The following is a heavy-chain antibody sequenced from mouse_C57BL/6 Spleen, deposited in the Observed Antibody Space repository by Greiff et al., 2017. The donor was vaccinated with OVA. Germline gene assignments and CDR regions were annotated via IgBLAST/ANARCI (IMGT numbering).Heavy chain of an antibody. J-gene: IGHJ2*01. CDR3: ARALLRDYFDY. D-gene: IGHD1-1*01. CDR1: GFTFSDYG. V-gene: IGHV5-17*01. CDR2: ISSGSSTI. Sequence: EVKVEESGGGLVKPGGSLKLSCAASGFTFSDYGMHWVRQAPEKGLEWVAYISSGSSTIYYADTVKGRFTISRDNAKNTLFLQMTSLRSEDTAMYYCARALLRDYFDYWGQGTTLTVSS.